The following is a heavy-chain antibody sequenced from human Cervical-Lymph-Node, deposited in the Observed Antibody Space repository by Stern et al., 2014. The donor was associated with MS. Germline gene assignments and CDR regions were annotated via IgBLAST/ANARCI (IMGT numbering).Heavy chain of an antibody. CDR1: GDNFSSYA. V-gene: IGHV1-69*06. D-gene: IGHD1-26*01. Sequence: QVQLVQSGAEVKKPGSSVKVSCKASGDNFSSYAINWVRQVPGQGLEWMGGITPVFGTTNYAQKFQGRVTITADKSTNTAYMELMTLRSEDTAVYYCARGGGLVGYFDYWGQGTLVSVSS. CDR2: ITPVFGTT. J-gene: IGHJ4*02. CDR3: ARGGGLVGYFDY.